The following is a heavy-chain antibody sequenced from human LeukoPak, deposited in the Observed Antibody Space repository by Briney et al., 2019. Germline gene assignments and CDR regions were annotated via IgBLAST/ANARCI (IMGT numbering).Heavy chain of an antibody. CDR3: AREAQLLVDY. J-gene: IGHJ4*02. CDR1: GFTCSFYS. V-gene: IGHV3-48*02. Sequence: TGGSLRLSCAASGFTCSFYSMNWVRQAPGKGLEWVSYISSGGSTMYADSVKGRFTISRDNDKNSLYLQMNSLRDEDTAVYYCAREAQLLVDYWGQGTLVTVS. CDR2: ISSGGST. D-gene: IGHD6-19*01.